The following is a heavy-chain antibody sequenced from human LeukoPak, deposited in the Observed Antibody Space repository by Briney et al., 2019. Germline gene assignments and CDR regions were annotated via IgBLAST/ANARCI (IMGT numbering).Heavy chain of an antibody. V-gene: IGHV3-74*01. CDR3: ARRRPLGPFDY. CDR2: INSDGSST. D-gene: IGHD1-26*01. CDR1: GFTFSSYW. J-gene: IGHJ4*02. Sequence: GGSLRLSCAASGFTFSSYWMHWVRQAPGKGLVWVSRINSDGSSTSYADPVKGRFTISRDNAKNTLYLQMNSLRAEDTAVYYCARRRPLGPFDYWGQGTLVTVSS.